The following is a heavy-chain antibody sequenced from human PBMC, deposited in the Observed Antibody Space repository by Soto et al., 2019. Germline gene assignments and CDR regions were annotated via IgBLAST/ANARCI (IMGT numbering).Heavy chain of an antibody. Sequence: QVQLVQSGAEVKKPGSSVKVSCKASGGTFSSYAISWVRQAPGQGLEWMGGIIPIFGTANYAQKFQVRVTITEDYSTSPACMELSSLRFEGMVLYYCAGHLRAYDFWSGYPPWFYHYRIDVWGKGTVVTVS. CDR2: IIPIFGTA. CDR1: GGTFSSYA. CDR3: AGHLRAYDFWSGYPPWFYHYRIDV. J-gene: IGHJ6*04. V-gene: IGHV1-69*01. D-gene: IGHD3-3*01.